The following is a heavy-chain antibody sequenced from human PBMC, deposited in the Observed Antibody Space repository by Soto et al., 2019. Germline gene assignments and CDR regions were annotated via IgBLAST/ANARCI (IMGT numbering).Heavy chain of an antibody. Sequence: EMQLVESGGGLVQPGGSLRLSCVASGFTFSEYWMSWVRQAPGRGLEWVANMKPDGRERDFADSVKGRFTTARDNAENTLYLEMNILRAEDTAVYYCARGNRPKLWSGPHYFDLWGQGALVTVSS. D-gene: IGHD3-3*01. CDR2: MKPDGRER. CDR1: GFTFSEYW. J-gene: IGHJ4*02. CDR3: ARGNRPKLWSGPHYFDL. V-gene: IGHV3-7*01.